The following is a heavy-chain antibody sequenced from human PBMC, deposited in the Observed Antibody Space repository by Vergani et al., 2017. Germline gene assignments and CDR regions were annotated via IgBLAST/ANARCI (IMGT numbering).Heavy chain of an antibody. CDR2: ISSSSSYI. V-gene: IGHV3-21*01. J-gene: IGHJ4*02. CDR1: GFTFSIYS. D-gene: IGHD2-2*01. Sequence: EVQLVESGGGLVKPGGSLRLSCAASGFTFSIYSMNWVRQAPGKGLEWVSSISSSSSYIYYADSVKGRFTISRDNAKNSLYLQMNSLRAEDTAVYYCSIVVPAASNFDYWGQGTLVTVSS. CDR3: SIVVPAASNFDY.